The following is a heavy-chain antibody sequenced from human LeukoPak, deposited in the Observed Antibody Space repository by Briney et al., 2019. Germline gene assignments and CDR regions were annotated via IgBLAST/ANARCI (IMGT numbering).Heavy chain of an antibody. D-gene: IGHD6-25*01. J-gene: IGHJ4*02. CDR3: ARAGGVKTAALDLDY. CDR1: GGSISSSGYY. Sequence: PSETLSLTCTVSGGSISSSGYYWGWIRQPPGKGLEWIGNIYYSGSANHNPSLKSRVTISRDTSKNQFSLKLTSVTTADTAVYYCARAGGVKTAALDLDYWGQGTLVTVSS. V-gene: IGHV4-39*07. CDR2: IYYSGSA.